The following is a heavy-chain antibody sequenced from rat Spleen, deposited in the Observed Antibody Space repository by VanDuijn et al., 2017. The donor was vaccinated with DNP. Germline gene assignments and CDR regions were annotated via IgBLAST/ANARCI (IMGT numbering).Heavy chain of an antibody. V-gene: IGHV5-27*01. CDR2: ISAGGGNT. CDR3: TTHYGYPDY. CDR1: GFIFSNYG. J-gene: IGHJ2*01. Sequence: EVQLVESGGGLVQPGRSLKLSCAASGFIFSNYGMAWIRQAPTKGLEWVASISAGGGNTYYRDSVKGRFTISRDNAESTLYLQMDSLRSEDTATYYCTTHYGYPDYWGQGVMVTVSS. D-gene: IGHD1-6*01.